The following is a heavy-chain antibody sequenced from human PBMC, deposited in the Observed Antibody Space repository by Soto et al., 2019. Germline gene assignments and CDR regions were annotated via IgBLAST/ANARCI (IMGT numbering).Heavy chain of an antibody. CDR1: GYTFTGYY. D-gene: IGHD2-2*01. CDR3: ASPDPVVPAASGAKSFLLYYYGMDV. CDR2: INPNSGGT. J-gene: IGHJ6*02. V-gene: IGHV1-2*02. Sequence: ASVKVSCKASGYTFTGYYMHWVRQAPGQGLEWMGWINPNSGGTNYAQKFQGRVTMTRDTSISTAYMELSRLRSDDTAVYYCASPDPVVPAASGAKSFLLYYYGMDVWGQGTTVTVSS.